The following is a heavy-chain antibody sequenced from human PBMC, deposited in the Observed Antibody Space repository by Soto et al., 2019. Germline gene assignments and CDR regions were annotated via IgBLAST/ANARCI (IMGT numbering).Heavy chain of an antibody. J-gene: IGHJ3*02. CDR1: GYTFTSYY. CDR3: ARGIAAGEAGFWRNDAFDI. CDR2: INPSGGT. V-gene: IGHV1-2*04. Sequence: ASVKVSCKASGYTFTSYYMHWVRQAPGQGLEWMGIINPSGGTNYAQKLQGWVTMTRDTXISTAYMELSRLRSDDTAVYYCARGIAAGEAGFWRNDAFDIWGQGTMVTVSS. D-gene: IGHD6-13*01.